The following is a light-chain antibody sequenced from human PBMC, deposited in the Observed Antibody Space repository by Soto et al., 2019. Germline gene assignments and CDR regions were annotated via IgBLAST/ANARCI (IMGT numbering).Light chain of an antibody. J-gene: IGLJ2*01. V-gene: IGLV3-1*01. CDR1: KLGDKY. CDR3: QAWDSSTPVV. CDR2: QDT. Sequence: SYELTQPPSVSVSPGQTASITCSGDKLGDKYACWYQQKPGQSPVLVIYQDTKRPSGIPERFSGSNSGNTATLTISGTQAMDEAYYYCQAWDSSTPVVFGGGTKLTVL.